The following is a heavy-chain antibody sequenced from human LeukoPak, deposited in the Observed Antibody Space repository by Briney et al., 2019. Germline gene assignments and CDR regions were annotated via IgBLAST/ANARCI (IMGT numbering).Heavy chain of an antibody. J-gene: IGHJ4*02. D-gene: IGHD4-17*01. Sequence: GESLKISCKDSGYSFTNYWIGWVRQMPGRGLEWMGIIHSADSNTKYSPSFQGQVTISADKSISTAYLQWSGLKASDTAMYYCAGARHGDYRWDYWGQGTLVTVSS. CDR1: GYSFTNYW. V-gene: IGHV5-51*01. CDR3: AGARHGDYRWDY. CDR2: IHSADSNT.